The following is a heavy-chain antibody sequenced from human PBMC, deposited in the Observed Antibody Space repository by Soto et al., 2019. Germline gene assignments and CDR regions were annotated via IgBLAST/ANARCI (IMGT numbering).Heavy chain of an antibody. CDR3: VLWPPYYFDY. Sequence: GGSLRLSCAASGFTFSNYAMSWVRQAPGKGLEWVSAIGGSGDWTYYADSVKGRFTISRDNSKNTLSLQMISLRAEDTAVYYCVLWPPYYFDYWGQGTLVTSPQ. J-gene: IGHJ4*02. D-gene: IGHD3-10*01. CDR2: IGGSGDWT. CDR1: GFTFSNYA. V-gene: IGHV3-23*01.